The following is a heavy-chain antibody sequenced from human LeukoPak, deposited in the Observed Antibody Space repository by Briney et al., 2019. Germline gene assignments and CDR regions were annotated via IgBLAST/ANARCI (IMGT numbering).Heavy chain of an antibody. D-gene: IGHD6-13*01. Sequence: SETLSLTCAVYGGSFSGYYWSWIRQPPGKGLEWIGEINHSGSTNYNPSLKSRVTISVDTSKNQFSLKLSSVTAADTAVYYCASSLAAAGTRNWFDPWGQGTLVTVSS. J-gene: IGHJ5*02. CDR1: GGSFSGYY. CDR3: ASSLAAAGTRNWFDP. V-gene: IGHV4-34*01. CDR2: INHSGST.